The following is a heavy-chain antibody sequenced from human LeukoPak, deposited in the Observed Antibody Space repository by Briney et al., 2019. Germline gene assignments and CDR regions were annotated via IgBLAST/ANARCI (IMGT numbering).Heavy chain of an antibody. CDR1: GFTVSSNY. J-gene: IGHJ2*01. D-gene: IGHD3-22*01. CDR3: ARDKVYYYDSSGYSYYWYFDL. CDR2: IYSGGST. Sequence: GGSLRLSCAASGFTVSSNYMSWVRQAPGKRLEWVSVIYSGGSTYYADSVKGRFTISRDNSKNTLYLQMNSLRAEDTAVYYCARDKVYYYDSSGYSYYWYFDLWGRGTLVTVSS. V-gene: IGHV3-66*01.